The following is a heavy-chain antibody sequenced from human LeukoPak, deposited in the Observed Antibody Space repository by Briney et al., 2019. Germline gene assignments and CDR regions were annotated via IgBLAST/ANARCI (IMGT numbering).Heavy chain of an antibody. Sequence: SVKVSCKASGGTFSSYAISWVRQAPGQGLEWMGGIIPIFGTANYAQKFQGRVTITTDESTSTAYMELSSLRSEDTAVYYCARDGTYYYDSSGYYYVYWGQGTLVTVSS. V-gene: IGHV1-69*05. CDR2: IIPIFGTA. CDR3: ARDGTYYYDSSGYYYVY. CDR1: GGTFSSYA. D-gene: IGHD3-22*01. J-gene: IGHJ4*02.